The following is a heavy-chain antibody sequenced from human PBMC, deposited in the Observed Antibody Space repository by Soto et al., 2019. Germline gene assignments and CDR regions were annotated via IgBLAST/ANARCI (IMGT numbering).Heavy chain of an antibody. Sequence: GGSLRLSCASAGFTFSNAWMSWVRQAPGKGLEWVGRIKSKTYGGTTDYAAPVKGRFTISRDDSKKTLYLQMKSLKTEDTAVYYCTTDFPDPRVWDGLGAFDIWGQRIMVAVSS. CDR1: GFTFSNAW. CDR2: IKSKTYGGTT. V-gene: IGHV3-15*01. J-gene: IGHJ3*02. CDR3: TTDFPDPRVWDGLGAFDI. D-gene: IGHD3-16*01.